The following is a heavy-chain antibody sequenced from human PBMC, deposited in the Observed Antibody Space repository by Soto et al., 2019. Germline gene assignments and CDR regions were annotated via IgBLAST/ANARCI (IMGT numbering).Heavy chain of an antibody. CDR2: MRSKANSYAT. V-gene: IGHV3-73*01. Sequence: EVQLVESGGGLVQVGGSLKLSCAASGFTFGGAAMHWVRQASGKGLEWLGRMRSKANSYATAYAASVKGRFTISRDDSANTAYLQMDSLKTEDTAVYYCGRQASGFYNGAPRYDLDVWGKGTTVTVSS. J-gene: IGHJ6*04. CDR3: GRQASGFYNGAPRYDLDV. CDR1: GFTFGGAA. D-gene: IGHD3-10*01.